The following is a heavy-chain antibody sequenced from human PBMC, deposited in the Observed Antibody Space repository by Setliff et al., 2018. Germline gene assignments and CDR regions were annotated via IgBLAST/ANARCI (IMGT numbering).Heavy chain of an antibody. CDR1: GFTFSSYA. J-gene: IGHJ5*02. CDR3: AKTELGLTGTKNWFDP. Sequence: GSLRLSCAASGFTFSSYAMSWVRQAPGKGLEWIGSIYYSGSTYYNPSLKSRVTMSINTSKNHFSLNLSSVTAADTAVYFCAKTELGLTGTKNWFDPWGQGILVTVSS. CDR2: IYYSGST. D-gene: IGHD1-7*01. V-gene: IGHV4-38-2*01.